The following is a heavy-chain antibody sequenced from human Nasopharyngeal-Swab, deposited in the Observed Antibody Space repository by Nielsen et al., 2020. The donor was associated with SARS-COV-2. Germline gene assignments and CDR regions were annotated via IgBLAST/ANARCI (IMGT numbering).Heavy chain of an antibody. J-gene: IGHJ4*02. CDR3: ARDSPARGGIDH. D-gene: IGHD2-15*01. CDR1: GFTLSTYW. Sequence: GGSLRLSCAASGFTLSTYWMAWVRQAPGKGLEWVANIKQDGSERNYVDSVRGQFTISRDNARNSLYLQMNSLRAEDTALYYCARDSPARGGIDHWGQGTLVTVSS. CDR2: IKQDGSER. V-gene: IGHV3-7*01.